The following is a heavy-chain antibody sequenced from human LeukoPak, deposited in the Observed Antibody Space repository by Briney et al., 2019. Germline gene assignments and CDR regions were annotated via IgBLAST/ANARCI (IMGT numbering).Heavy chain of an antibody. Sequence: ASVKVSCKASGYTFTGYGISWVRQAPGQGLEWMGWISAYNGNTNYAQKLQGRVTMTTDTSTSTAYMELRSLRSDDTAVYYCARDRAMVRGPLAFGMDVWGQGTTVTVSS. J-gene: IGHJ6*02. CDR1: GYTFTGYG. D-gene: IGHD3-10*01. CDR3: ARDRAMVRGPLAFGMDV. CDR2: ISAYNGNT. V-gene: IGHV1-18*01.